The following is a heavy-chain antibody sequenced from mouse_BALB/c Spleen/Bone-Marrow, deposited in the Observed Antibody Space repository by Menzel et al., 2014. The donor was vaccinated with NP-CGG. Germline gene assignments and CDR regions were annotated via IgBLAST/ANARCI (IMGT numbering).Heavy chain of an antibody. CDR2: INPDSSTI. J-gene: IGHJ2*01. Sequence: DVMLVESGGGLVQPGGSLKLSCAASGFYFSRYWMSWVRQAPGKGLEWIGEINPDSSTINYTPSLKDKFIISRDNAKNTLYLQMSKVRSEDTALYYCARQGYYGKGDYWGQGTTLTVSS. CDR1: GFYFSRYW. D-gene: IGHD2-1*01. V-gene: IGHV4-1*02. CDR3: ARQGYYGKGDY.